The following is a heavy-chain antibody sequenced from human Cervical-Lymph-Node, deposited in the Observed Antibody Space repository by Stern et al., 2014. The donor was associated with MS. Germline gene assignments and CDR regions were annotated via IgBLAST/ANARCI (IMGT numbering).Heavy chain of an antibody. D-gene: IGHD1-1*01. CDR3: ASRVGGTALAR. CDR1: GYTFTSYY. CDR2: INPSSGVT. J-gene: IGHJ4*02. Sequence: VQLVESGAEVKNPGASVKVSCKTSGYTFTSYYIHWVRQASGRVLAWMGRINPSSGVTNSAPKFQGRVTMTRDTSMNTAYMELTDLTSDDTAVYYCASRVGGTALARWGQGTLVTVSS. V-gene: IGHV1-2*06.